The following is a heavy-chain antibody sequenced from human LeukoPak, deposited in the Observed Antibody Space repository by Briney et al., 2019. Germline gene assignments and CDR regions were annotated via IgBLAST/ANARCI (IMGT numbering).Heavy chain of an antibody. CDR2: INHSGST. CDR3: ARKGPLRDNIPFMDV. J-gene: IGHJ6*03. D-gene: IGHD4-17*01. V-gene: IGHV4-34*01. CDR1: GGSFSGFH. Sequence: SETLSLTCAVYGGSFSGFHWSWIRQPPGKGLEWIGEINHSGSTNYNPSLKSRVTISVDTSKNQFSLKVSSVTAADTAVYYCARKGPLRDNIPFMDVWGKGTTVTVSS.